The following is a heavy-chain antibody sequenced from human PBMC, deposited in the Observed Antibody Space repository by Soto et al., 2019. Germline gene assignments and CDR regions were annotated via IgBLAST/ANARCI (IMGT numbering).Heavy chain of an antibody. J-gene: IGHJ4*02. CDR1: GYTFTSYY. CDR2: INPSGGST. Sequence: QVQLVQSGAEVKKPGASVKVSCNASGYTFTSYYMHWVRQAPGQGLEWMGIINPSGGSTSYAQKFQGRVTMTRDTSTSTVYMELSSLRSEDTAVYYCAISGMGGSCGDWGQGTLVTVSS. CDR3: AISGMGGSCGD. V-gene: IGHV1-46*01. D-gene: IGHD2-15*01.